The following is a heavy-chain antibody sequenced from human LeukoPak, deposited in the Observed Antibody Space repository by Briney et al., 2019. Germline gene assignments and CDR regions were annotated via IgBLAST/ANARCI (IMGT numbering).Heavy chain of an antibody. D-gene: IGHD3-22*01. CDR2: ISSSSSYI. CDR3: ARVGYDSSGYLDY. CDR1: GFTFSSYS. V-gene: IGHV3-21*01. Sequence: GGSLILSCAASGFTFSSYSMNWVRQAPGKGLEWVSSISSSSSYIYYADSVKGRFTISRDNAKNSLYLQMNSLRAEDTAVYYCARVGYDSSGYLDYWGQGTLVTVSS. J-gene: IGHJ4*02.